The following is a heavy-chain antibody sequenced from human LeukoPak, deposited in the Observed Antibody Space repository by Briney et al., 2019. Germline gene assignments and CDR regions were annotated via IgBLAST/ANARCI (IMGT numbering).Heavy chain of an antibody. D-gene: IGHD5-12*01. V-gene: IGHV3-9*01. Sequence: GRSLRLSCAASGFNFDDYSMHWIRQAPGKGLEWVSGISWNSGSAGYADSVKGRFTISRDNAKNSLYLQMNSLRTEDTALYYCAKDRTYSGYDALDCWGQGTLVTVSS. CDR1: GFNFDDYS. CDR3: AKDRTYSGYDALDC. J-gene: IGHJ4*02. CDR2: ISWNSGSA.